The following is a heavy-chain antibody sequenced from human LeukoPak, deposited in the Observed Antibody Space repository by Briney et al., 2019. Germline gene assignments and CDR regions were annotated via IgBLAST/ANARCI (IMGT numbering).Heavy chain of an antibody. CDR2: ISYDGSNK. CDR1: GFTFSSYG. CDR3: AKDKRPYYYDSSGYPAY. Sequence: PGRSLRLSCAASGFTFSSYGMHWVRQAPGKGLEWVAVISYDGSNKYYADSVKGRFTISRDNSKNTLYLQMSSLRAEDTAVYYCAKDKRPYYYDSSGYPAYWGQGTLVTVSS. V-gene: IGHV3-30*18. J-gene: IGHJ4*02. D-gene: IGHD3-22*01.